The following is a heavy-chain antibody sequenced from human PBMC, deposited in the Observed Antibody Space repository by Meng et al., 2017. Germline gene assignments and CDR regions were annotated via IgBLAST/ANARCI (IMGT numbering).Heavy chain of an antibody. CDR3: AKDRGAVAGTEFEY. CDR2: VYNGGGS. J-gene: IGHJ4*02. V-gene: IGHV4-4*02. CDR1: GGPSSSSSW. Sequence: VRLQGPWPGLVGPAGTVFRTCAVYGGPSSSSSWWGWVRQPRGMGLGWRGEVYNGGGSHCKASLRSRITISGDKSKGQLSLGLSSVAAAGTAVYYCAKDRGAVAGTEFEYGSQGTLVTVSS. D-gene: IGHD6-13*01.